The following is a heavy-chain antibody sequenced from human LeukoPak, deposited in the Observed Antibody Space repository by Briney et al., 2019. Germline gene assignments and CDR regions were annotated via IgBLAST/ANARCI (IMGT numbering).Heavy chain of an antibody. V-gene: IGHV4-39*07. D-gene: IGHD2-2*01. Sequence: SETLSLTCTVSGGSISSYYWGWIRQPPGKGLEWIGSIYYSGSTYYNPSLKSRVTISVDTSKNQFSLKLSSVTAADTAVYYCARLPDSTAYAFDIWGQGTMVTVSS. J-gene: IGHJ3*02. CDR3: ARLPDSTAYAFDI. CDR2: IYYSGST. CDR1: GGSISSYY.